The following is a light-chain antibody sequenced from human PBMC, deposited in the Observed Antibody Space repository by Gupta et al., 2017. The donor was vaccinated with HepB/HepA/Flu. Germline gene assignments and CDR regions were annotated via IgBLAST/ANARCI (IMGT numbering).Light chain of an antibody. J-gene: IGKJ1*01. CDR2: KGS. Sequence: EVVVTQSPLSLPVTLGQPASISCRSSQSLLYSDGNTYLNWFHQRPGQSPRRLIYKGSNRDSGIPDRFSGSGSGTDFTLKISRVEAEDVGVYYCMQGTHWPPTFGQGTKVESK. CDR1: QSLLYSDGNTY. CDR3: MQGTHWPPT. V-gene: IGKV2-30*01.